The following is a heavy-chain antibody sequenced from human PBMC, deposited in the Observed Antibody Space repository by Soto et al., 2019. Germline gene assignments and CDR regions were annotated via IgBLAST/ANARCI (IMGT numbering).Heavy chain of an antibody. CDR3: ARVRDYGLGTNRHYYGMDV. Sequence: SETLSLTCTVSGGSISGYYWSWIRQPAGKGLEWIGRLYTMGSTNYNPSLQSRVTMSVDTSKNEFSLKVSSVTAADTAVYFCARVRDYGLGTNRHYYGMDVWGQGTTVTVSS. V-gene: IGHV4-4*07. CDR1: GGSISGYY. D-gene: IGHD3-10*01. CDR2: LYTMGST. J-gene: IGHJ6*02.